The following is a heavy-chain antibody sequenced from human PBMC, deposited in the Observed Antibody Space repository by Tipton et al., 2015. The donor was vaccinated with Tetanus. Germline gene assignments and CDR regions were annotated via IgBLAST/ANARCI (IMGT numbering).Heavy chain of an antibody. V-gene: IGHV4-4*07. Sequence: TLSLTCTVSGGSTQSFYWSWIRQSAGRGLEWIGRIYTSGSTTYNPSLKSRVAMSMDTSRNQFSLTLNSVTVADTAVYYCARVLRYSTTGGWDDAFDIWGQGTMVTVS. D-gene: IGHD2-8*02. CDR3: ARVLRYSTTGGWDDAFDI. J-gene: IGHJ3*02. CDR1: GGSTQSFY. CDR2: IYTSGST.